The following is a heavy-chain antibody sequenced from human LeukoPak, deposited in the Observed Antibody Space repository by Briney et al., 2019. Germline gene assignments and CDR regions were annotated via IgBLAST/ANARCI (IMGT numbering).Heavy chain of an antibody. CDR2: INPSGGST. CDR3: ARGGKGYSYGYSGWFDP. V-gene: IGHV1-46*01. D-gene: IGHD5-18*01. J-gene: IGHJ5*02. Sequence: ASVKVSCKASGYTFTSYYMHWVRQAPGQGLEWMGIINPSGGSTSYAQKFQGRVTMTRDTSTSTVYMELSSLRSEDTAVYYCARGGKGYSYGYSGWFDPWGQGTLVTVSS. CDR1: GYTFTSYY.